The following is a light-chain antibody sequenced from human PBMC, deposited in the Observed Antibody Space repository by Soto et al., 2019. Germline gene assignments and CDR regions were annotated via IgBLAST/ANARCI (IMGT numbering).Light chain of an antibody. CDR2: RSS. Sequence: EIVLTQSPGTLSLSPGERATLSCKASQSVSSSSLAWYQQKPGQAPRLLIYRSSSRATGIPDRFSGSGSGTDFTLTISRLEPEDFAVYYCQHYGSSVSYTFGQGTRLEIK. CDR3: QHYGSSVSYT. V-gene: IGKV3-20*01. J-gene: IGKJ2*01. CDR1: QSVSSSS.